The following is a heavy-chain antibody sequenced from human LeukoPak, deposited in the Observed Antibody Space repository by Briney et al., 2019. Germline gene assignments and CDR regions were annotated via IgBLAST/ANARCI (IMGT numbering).Heavy chain of an antibody. D-gene: IGHD2-8*02. J-gene: IGHJ3*02. V-gene: IGHV4-39*01. Sequence: PSETLSLTCRVSGGSLSSPGYYCGWVRQYPGKGLEWIGSMYYSGSAYRKPSLRRRVTLSRDTFKNQLTLQLSAVTAADTAGFYCARRLDTWYAFDKWGKGPMVTVAS. CDR1: GGSLSSPGYY. CDR3: ARRLDTWYAFDK. CDR2: MYYSGSA.